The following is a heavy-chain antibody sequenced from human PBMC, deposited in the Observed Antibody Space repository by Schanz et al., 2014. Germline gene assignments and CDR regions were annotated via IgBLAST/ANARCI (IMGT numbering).Heavy chain of an antibody. V-gene: IGHV1-69*08. CDR1: GGPFISSP. D-gene: IGHD3-9*01. Sequence: QVQLVQSGAEVKKPGSSVTFSCKASGGPFISSPLPWFRQPPGQGLQWMGRIIPILDKTNYAQKFQGRVPMTADKSTSTVYMEVSGLRSEDTAVYYCAKVDRTRYYAMDVWGQGTTVTVSS. CDR3: AKVDRTRYYAMDV. J-gene: IGHJ6*02. CDR2: IIPILDKT.